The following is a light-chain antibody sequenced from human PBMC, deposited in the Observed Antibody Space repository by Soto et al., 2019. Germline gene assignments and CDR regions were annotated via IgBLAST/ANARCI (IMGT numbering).Light chain of an antibody. CDR3: QQRSNWPIT. CDR1: QSVSSY. Sequence: ENVLTQSPATLSLSPGERATLSCRASQSVSSYLAWYQQKPGQPPRLLIYGAYTRATDIPARFSGSGSGTDFTLTISSLEPEDFAVYYCQQRSNWPITFGQGTRLEIK. CDR2: GAY. J-gene: IGKJ5*01. V-gene: IGKV3-11*01.